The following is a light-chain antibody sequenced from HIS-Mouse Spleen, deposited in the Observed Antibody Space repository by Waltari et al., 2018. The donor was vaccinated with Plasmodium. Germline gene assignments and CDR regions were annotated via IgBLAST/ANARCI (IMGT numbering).Light chain of an antibody. CDR3: QQRSNWMYT. Sequence: LTQSPATLSLSPGERATLSCRASQSVSSYLAWYQQKPGQAPRLLIYDASNRATGIPARFSGSGSGTDFTLTISSLEPEDFAVYYCQQRSNWMYTFGQGTKLEIK. CDR2: DAS. V-gene: IGKV3-11*01. CDR1: QSVSSY. J-gene: IGKJ2*01.